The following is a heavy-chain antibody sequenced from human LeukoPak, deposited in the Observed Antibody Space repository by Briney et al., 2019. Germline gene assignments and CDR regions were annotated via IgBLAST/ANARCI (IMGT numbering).Heavy chain of an antibody. CDR2: INPNGGGT. CDR1: GYTFTGYY. Sequence: GASVKVSCKASGYTFTGYYMHWVRQAPGQGLEWMGWINPNGGGTNYAQKFQGRVTMTRDTSISTAYMELSRLRSDDTAVYYCASRGSRDGYNPDYWGQGTLVTVSS. V-gene: IGHV1-2*02. D-gene: IGHD5-24*01. CDR3: ASRGSRDGYNPDY. J-gene: IGHJ4*02.